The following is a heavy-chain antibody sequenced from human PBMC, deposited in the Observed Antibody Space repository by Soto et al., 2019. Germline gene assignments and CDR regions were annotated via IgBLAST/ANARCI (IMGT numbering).Heavy chain of an antibody. CDR1: EFTFTSSA. J-gene: IGHJ3*02. Sequence: ASVKVSCKASEFTFTSSAMQWVRQARGQRLEWIGWIVVGSGNTNYAQKFQERVTITRDMSTSTAYMELSSLRSEDTAVYYCAAVSYDFWSGKPDDAFDIWGQGTMVTVSS. D-gene: IGHD3-3*01. CDR3: AAVSYDFWSGKPDDAFDI. CDR2: IVVGSGNT. V-gene: IGHV1-58*02.